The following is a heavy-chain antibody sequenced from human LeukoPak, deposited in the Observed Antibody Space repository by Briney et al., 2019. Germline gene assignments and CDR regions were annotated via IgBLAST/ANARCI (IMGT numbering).Heavy chain of an antibody. CDR1: GYTFTGYY. CDR2: INPNSGGT. Sequence: EASVKVSCKASGYTFTGYYMHWVRQAPGQGLEWMGWINPNSGGTNYAQKFQGRVTLTRDTSITTVYMELSRLTSDDTAIFYCAVAPGDYWGQGTLVTVSS. D-gene: IGHD2-21*01. J-gene: IGHJ4*02. V-gene: IGHV1-2*02. CDR3: AVAPGDY.